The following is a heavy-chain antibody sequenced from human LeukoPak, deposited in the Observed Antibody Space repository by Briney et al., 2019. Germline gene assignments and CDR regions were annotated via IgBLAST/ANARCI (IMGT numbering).Heavy chain of an antibody. CDR3: ARSAQQQTFDY. CDR1: GGSISSYY. D-gene: IGHD6-13*01. CDR2: IYYSGST. J-gene: IGHJ4*02. V-gene: IGHV4-59*08. Sequence: SETLSLTCTVSGGSISSYYWSWIRQPPGKGLEWIGYIYYSGSTNYNPSLKSRVTISVDTSKNQFSLKLSSVTAADTAVYYCARSAQQQTFDYWGQGTLVTVSS.